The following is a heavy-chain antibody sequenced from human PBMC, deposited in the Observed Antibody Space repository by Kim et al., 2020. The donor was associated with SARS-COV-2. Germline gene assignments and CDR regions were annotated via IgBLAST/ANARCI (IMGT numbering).Heavy chain of an antibody. CDR2: IYYSGIT. Sequence: SETLSLTCTVSGGSISSYYWNWIRQPPGKGLEWIGYIYYSGITNYNPSLKSRVTISVDASKNQFSLKLSSVTAADTAFYYCARGLWFGEVTLDYWGQGTLVTVSA. V-gene: IGHV4-59*01. D-gene: IGHD3-10*01. CDR1: GGSISSYY. J-gene: IGHJ4*02. CDR3: ARGLWFGEVTLDY.